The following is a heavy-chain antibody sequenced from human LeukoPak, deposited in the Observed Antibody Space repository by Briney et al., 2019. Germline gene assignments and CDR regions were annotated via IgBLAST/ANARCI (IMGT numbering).Heavy chain of an antibody. CDR3: ASYRQLWY. Sequence: SETLSLTCTVSRDSISDYYWSWIRQPPGKGLEWIGEINHSGSTNYNPSLKSRVTISVDTSKNQFSLKLSSVTAADTAVYYCASYRQLWYWGQGTLVTVSS. CDR2: INHSGST. V-gene: IGHV4-34*01. CDR1: RDSISDYY. J-gene: IGHJ4*02. D-gene: IGHD6-6*01.